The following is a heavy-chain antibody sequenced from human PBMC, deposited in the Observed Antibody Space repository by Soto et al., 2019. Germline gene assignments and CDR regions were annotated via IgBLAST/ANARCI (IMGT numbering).Heavy chain of an antibody. V-gene: IGHV3-23*01. D-gene: IGHD3-10*01. Sequence: LRLSCAASGFTFSSYAMSWVRQAPGKGLEWVSAISGSGGSTYYADSVKGRFTISRDNSKNTLYLQMNSLRAEDTAVYYCAKDRRDTMVRGVVDYWGQGTLVTVSS. CDR1: GFTFSSYA. J-gene: IGHJ4*02. CDR2: ISGSGGST. CDR3: AKDRRDTMVRGVVDY.